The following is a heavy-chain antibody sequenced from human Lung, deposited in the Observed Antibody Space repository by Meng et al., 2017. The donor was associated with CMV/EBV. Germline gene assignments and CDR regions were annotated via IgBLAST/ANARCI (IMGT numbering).Heavy chain of an antibody. D-gene: IGHD2-21*02. CDR3: AKDEAQYCGADCYILDY. Sequence: FSFSMYGMNWVRQDPGKGLEWLAVISFDGRNEQYADSVKDRFTIYRDNSKNTLSLEVNRLRPQDTAVYYCAKDEAQYCGADCYILDYWAQGILVTVSS. CDR2: ISFDGRNE. CDR1: FSFSMYG. V-gene: IGHV3-30*18. J-gene: IGHJ4*02.